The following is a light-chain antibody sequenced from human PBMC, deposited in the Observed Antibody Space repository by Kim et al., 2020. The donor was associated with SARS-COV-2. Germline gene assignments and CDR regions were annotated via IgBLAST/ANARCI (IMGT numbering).Light chain of an antibody. V-gene: IGKV3-15*01. J-gene: IGKJ1*01. CDR3: QQYNNWPPT. CDR1: QSVSSN. Sequence: EIVMTQSPATLSVSPGERATLSCRASQSVSSNLAWYQQKPGQAPRLLIYGASPRATGMPARFSGSGSGTEFTLTISSLQSEDFAVYYCQQYNNWPPTFGQGTKVEIK. CDR2: GAS.